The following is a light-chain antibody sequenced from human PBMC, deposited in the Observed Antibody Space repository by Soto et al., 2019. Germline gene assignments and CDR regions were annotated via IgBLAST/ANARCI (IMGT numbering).Light chain of an antibody. CDR1: QSVSSN. J-gene: IGKJ1*01. Sequence: EIVRTQSPATLSVSPGERATLSCGASQSVSSNLAWYQQKPGQAPRLLIYGASTRATGIPARFSGSGSGTEFTLTIRSLQSEDFAVYYCQQYNNWPPWTFGQGTKVEIK. CDR2: GAS. V-gene: IGKV3-15*01. CDR3: QQYNNWPPWT.